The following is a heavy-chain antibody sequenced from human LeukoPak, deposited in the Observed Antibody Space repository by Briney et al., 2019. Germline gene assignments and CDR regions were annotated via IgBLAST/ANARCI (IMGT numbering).Heavy chain of an antibody. CDR1: GFTFGDCA. J-gene: IGHJ4*02. Sequence: GGSLRLSCTASGFTFGDCAMSWVRQAPGKGLEWVGFIRSKAYGGTTEYAASVKGRFTISRDDSKSIAYLQMNSLKTEDTAVYYCTRGLHDYGDYGIDYWGQGTLVTVCS. CDR3: TRGLHDYGDYGIDY. D-gene: IGHD4-17*01. CDR2: IRSKAYGGTT. V-gene: IGHV3-49*04.